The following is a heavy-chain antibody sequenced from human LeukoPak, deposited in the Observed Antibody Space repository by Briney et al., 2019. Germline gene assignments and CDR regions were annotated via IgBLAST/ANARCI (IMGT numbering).Heavy chain of an antibody. CDR1: GFIFSSYA. CDR3: ARGRYIGYDSGYFDY. D-gene: IGHD5-12*01. J-gene: IGHJ4*02. CDR2: ISYDGGNT. Sequence: PGGSLRLSCGASGFIFSSYALHRVRQAPGKGLEWVAAISYDGGNTYYADSVKGRFTISRDNSKNTLYLQMESLRAEDTAVYYCARGRYIGYDSGYFDYWGQGTLVTVSS. V-gene: IGHV3-30*04.